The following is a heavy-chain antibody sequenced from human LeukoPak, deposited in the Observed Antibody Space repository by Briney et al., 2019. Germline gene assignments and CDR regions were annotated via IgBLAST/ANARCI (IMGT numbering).Heavy chain of an antibody. J-gene: IGHJ5*02. CDR2: INPNRGGT. Sequence: ASVKVSCKASGYTFTGYYMHWVQQAPGQGLEWMGWINPNRGGTNYAQKFQGRVTMTRDTSISTAYMELSRLGADDTAVYYCARDSVPAEYNWFDPWGQGTLVTVSS. CDR3: ARDSVPAEYNWFDP. D-gene: IGHD2-2*01. CDR1: GYTFTGYY. V-gene: IGHV1-2*02.